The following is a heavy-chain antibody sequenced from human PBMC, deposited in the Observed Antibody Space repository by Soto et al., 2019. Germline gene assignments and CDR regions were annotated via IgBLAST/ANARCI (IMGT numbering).Heavy chain of an antibody. V-gene: IGHV3-48*03. J-gene: IGHJ6*02. CDR3: ARAGFYYGMDV. CDR1: GFTFSSYE. Sequence: LRLSCAASGFTFSSYEMNWVRQAPGKGLEWVSYISSSGSTIYYADSVKGRFTISRDNAKNSLYLQMNSLRAEDTAVYYCARAGFYYGMDVWGQGTTVTVSS. CDR2: ISSSGSTI.